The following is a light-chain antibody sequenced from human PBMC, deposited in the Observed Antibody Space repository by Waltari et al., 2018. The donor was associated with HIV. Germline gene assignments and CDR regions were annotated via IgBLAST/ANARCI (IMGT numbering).Light chain of an antibody. CDR2: GAS. CDR1: QSVTSN. Sequence: EIVMTQSPATLSVSPGERATLSCRASQSVTSNLAWYQQRPGQAPRLLISGASTRATDIPARFNGSGSGTEFTLTISSLQSEDFAVYYCQQYYNWPPTWTFGQGTRVEIK. CDR3: QQYYNWPPTWT. J-gene: IGKJ1*01. V-gene: IGKV3-15*01.